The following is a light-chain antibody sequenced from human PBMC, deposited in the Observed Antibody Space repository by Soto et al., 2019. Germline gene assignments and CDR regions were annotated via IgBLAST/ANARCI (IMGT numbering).Light chain of an antibody. CDR3: SSYTSSSTLYV. CDR2: DVS. V-gene: IGLV2-14*01. J-gene: IGLJ1*01. CDR1: SSDVGGYNY. Sequence: QSALTQPASVSGSPGQSITISCTGTSSDVGGYNYVSWYHQHPGKAPKLRIDDVSNRPSGVSNRVSGSKSGNTASLTISGLQAEDDADYYCSSYTSSSTLYVFGTGTKVTV.